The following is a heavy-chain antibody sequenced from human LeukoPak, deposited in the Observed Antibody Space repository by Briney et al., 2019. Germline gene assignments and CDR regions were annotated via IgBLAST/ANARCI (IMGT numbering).Heavy chain of an antibody. CDR3: ARGLRLVGYFDWLKPPGSYYYMDV. Sequence: GASMKVSCKASGYTFTSYDINWVRQATGQGLEWMGWMNPNSGNTGYAQKFQGRVTMTRNTSISTAYMELSSLRSEDTAVYYCARGLRLVGYFDWLKPPGSYYYMDVWGKGTTVTISS. D-gene: IGHD3-9*01. V-gene: IGHV1-8*01. J-gene: IGHJ6*03. CDR1: GYTFTSYD. CDR2: MNPNSGNT.